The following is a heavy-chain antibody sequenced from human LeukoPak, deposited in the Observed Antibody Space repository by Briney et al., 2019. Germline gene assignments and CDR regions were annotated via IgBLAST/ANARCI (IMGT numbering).Heavy chain of an antibody. CDR1: GYTFTSYG. J-gene: IGHJ4*02. V-gene: IGHV1-18*01. CDR3: ARSVDIVATIRSCDY. Sequence: ASLKVSCKASGYTFTSYGISWVRQAPGQGLEGMGWMSAYNGNRNYAQKLQGRVTMTTDTPTSTAYMELRSLRSDDTAVYYCARSVDIVATIRSCDYWGQGTVVTVSS. D-gene: IGHD5-12*01. CDR2: MSAYNGNR.